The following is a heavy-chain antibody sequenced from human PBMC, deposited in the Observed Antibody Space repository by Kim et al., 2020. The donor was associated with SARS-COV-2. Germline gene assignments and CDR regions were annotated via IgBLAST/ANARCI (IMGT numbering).Heavy chain of an antibody. CDR3: ARDRIAALDYYYYMDV. Sequence: ASVKVSCKASGYTFTSYAMHWVRQAPGQSLEWMGWINAGNGDTKYSQKFQGRVTVIRDTSASTSYMELSSLRSEDTAVYYCARDRIAALDYYYYMDVWAKGPRSPSP. CDR2: INAGNGDT. D-gene: IGHD6-6*01. CDR1: GYTFTSYA. J-gene: IGHJ6*03. V-gene: IGHV1-3*01.